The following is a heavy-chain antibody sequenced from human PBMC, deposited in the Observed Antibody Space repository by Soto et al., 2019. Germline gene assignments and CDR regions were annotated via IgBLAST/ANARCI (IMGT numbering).Heavy chain of an antibody. Sequence: GGSLRLSCAASGFTFSSYSMNWVRQAPGKGLEWVSYISSSSSTIYYADSVKGRFTICRDNAKNSLYLQMNSLRDEDTAVYYCARDLFQKIAGVDPTIYYYGMDVWGQGTTVTVSS. V-gene: IGHV3-48*02. CDR2: ISSSSSTI. J-gene: IGHJ6*02. D-gene: IGHD3-22*01. CDR3: ARDLFQKIAGVDPTIYYYGMDV. CDR1: GFTFSSYS.